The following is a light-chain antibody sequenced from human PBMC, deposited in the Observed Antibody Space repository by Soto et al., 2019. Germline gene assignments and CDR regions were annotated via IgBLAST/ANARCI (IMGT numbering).Light chain of an antibody. CDR3: AAWDDSLNAP. V-gene: IGLV1-44*01. J-gene: IGLJ1*01. Sequence: QSVLTQPPSASGTPGQRITISCSGSSSNIGDNPVNWYQQLPGAAPKLLIYINDQRPSGVPDRFSGSKSGTSASLAISGLQPEDEADYYCAAWDDSLNAPFGTG. CDR1: SSNIGDNP. CDR2: IND.